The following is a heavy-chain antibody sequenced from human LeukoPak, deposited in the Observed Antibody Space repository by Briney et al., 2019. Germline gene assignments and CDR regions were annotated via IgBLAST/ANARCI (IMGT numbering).Heavy chain of an antibody. CDR2: IYYSGST. CDR1: GGSISSYY. J-gene: IGHJ5*02. CDR3: ARWVSPYCGGDCYPETNWFDP. D-gene: IGHD2-21*02. Sequence: PSGTLSLTCTVSGGSISSYYWSWIRQPPGKGLEWIGYIYYSGSTNYNPSLKSRVTISVDTSKNQFSLKLSSVTAADTAVYYCARWVSPYCGGDCYPETNWFDPWGQGTLVTVSS. V-gene: IGHV4-59*01.